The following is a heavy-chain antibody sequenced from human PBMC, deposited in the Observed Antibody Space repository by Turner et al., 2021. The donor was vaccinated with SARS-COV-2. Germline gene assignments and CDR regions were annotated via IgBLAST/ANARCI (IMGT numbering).Heavy chain of an antibody. D-gene: IGHD2-21*02. Sequence: QVQLVQSGAEVRKPGSSVEVSRRAFGGTFSSFIINWVRQAPGQGLEWMGGIIPLPGIANYAQKFQGRVTVTADTSTSTVYMELSSLRSEDTAVYYCARPTSCGGDCYYFDLWGRGTLVTVSS. V-gene: IGHV1-69*02. CDR2: IIPLPGIA. J-gene: IGHJ2*01. CDR1: GGTFSSFI. CDR3: ARPTSCGGDCYYFDL.